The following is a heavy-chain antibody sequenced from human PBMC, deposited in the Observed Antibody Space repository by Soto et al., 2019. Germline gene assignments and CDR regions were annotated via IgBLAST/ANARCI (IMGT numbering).Heavy chain of an antibody. Sequence: EVHLVESGGGLVKPGGSLRLSCVASEFTFNIYSMNWVRQAPGKGLEWVSSISSTSSYIYYADSVKGRFTISRDNARNSLYLQMNSLRAEDTAVYYCARSPGRDGYNHFDHWGRGTLVTVSS. CDR1: EFTFNIYS. J-gene: IGHJ4*02. CDR3: ARSPGRDGYNHFDH. CDR2: ISSTSSYI. D-gene: IGHD5-12*01. V-gene: IGHV3-21*01.